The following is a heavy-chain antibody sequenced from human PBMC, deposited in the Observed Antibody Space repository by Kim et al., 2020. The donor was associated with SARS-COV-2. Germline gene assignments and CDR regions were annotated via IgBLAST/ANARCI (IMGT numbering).Heavy chain of an antibody. CDR1: GYSFTSYY. V-gene: IGHV1-46*01. CDR3: VREVGLYCGGESCYSFDY. CDR2: INPSGGTT. Sequence: ASVKVSCKASGYSFTSYYLHWVRQAPGQGLEWMGIINPSGGTTTFAQQFQGRVTMTRDTSTATIYMELSSLRSEDTALYYCVREVGLYCGGESCYSFDYWGQGTLITVSS. J-gene: IGHJ4*02. D-gene: IGHD2-21*01.